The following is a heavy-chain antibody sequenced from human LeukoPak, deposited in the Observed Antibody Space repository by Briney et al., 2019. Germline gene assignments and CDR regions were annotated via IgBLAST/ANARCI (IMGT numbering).Heavy chain of an antibody. V-gene: IGHV3-74*01. J-gene: IGHJ5*02. Sequence: GGSLRLSCAASGFTFSSFWMHWVRQAPGKGVVWVSRINNDGSSAAYADSVKGRFTIYRDNAKNTLYLQMNSLRAEDTAVYYCARDSFVTISGGWNWFDPWGQGTLVTVSS. CDR3: ARDSFVTISGGWNWFDP. CDR2: INNDGSSA. CDR1: GFTFSSFW. D-gene: IGHD3-3*01.